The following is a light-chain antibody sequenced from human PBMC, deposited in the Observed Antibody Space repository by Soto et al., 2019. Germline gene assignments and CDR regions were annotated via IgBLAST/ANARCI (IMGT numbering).Light chain of an antibody. CDR2: GAS. V-gene: IGKV3-20*01. CDR3: QQYGSSPWT. Sequence: EIVMTQSPATLSVSPGVRPTLSCRASQSVSSNLAWYQQKPGQAPRLVIYGASSRATGIPDRFSGSGYGTDFTLTISRLETEDFAVYYCQQYGSSPWTFGQGTKVDIK. J-gene: IGKJ1*01. CDR1: QSVSSN.